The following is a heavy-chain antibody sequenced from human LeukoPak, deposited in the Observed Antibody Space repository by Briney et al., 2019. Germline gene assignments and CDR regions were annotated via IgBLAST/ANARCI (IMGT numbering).Heavy chain of an antibody. V-gene: IGHV3-21*01. CDR3: ARDGRIRYFDWLLRSDYMDV. CDR2: ISSSSSYI. CDR1: GFTFSSYS. Sequence: GGSLRLSCAASGFTFSSYSMNWVRQAPGKGLEWVSSISSSSSYIYYADSVKGRFTISRDNAKNSLYLQMNSLRAEDTAVYYCARDGRIRYFDWLLRSDYMDVWGKGTTVTVSS. J-gene: IGHJ6*03. D-gene: IGHD3-9*01.